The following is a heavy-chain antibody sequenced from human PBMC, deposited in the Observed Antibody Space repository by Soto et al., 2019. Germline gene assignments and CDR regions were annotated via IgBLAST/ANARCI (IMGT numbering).Heavy chain of an antibody. V-gene: IGHV4-31*03. CDR1: CGSISSGGYY. D-gene: IGHD6-13*01. CDR2: IYYSGST. J-gene: IGHJ5*02. CDR3: AREPRIAAAGNWFDP. Sequence: SETLSLTCTVSCGSISSGGYYWSWIRQHPGKGLEWIGYIYYSGSTYYNLSLKSRVTISVDTSKNQFSLKLSSVTAADTAVYYCAREPRIAAAGNWFDPWGQGTLVTVSS.